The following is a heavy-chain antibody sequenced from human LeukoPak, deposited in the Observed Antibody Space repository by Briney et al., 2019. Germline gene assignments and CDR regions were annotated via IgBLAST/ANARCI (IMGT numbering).Heavy chain of an antibody. V-gene: IGHV1-18*01. Sequence: ASVKVSCKASGYTFTSYGISWVRQAPGQGLEWMGWISAYNGNTSYAQKLQGRVTMTTDTSTSTAYMELRSLRSDDTAVYYCARAGRYCSSTSCSGWYNWFDPWGQGTLVTVSS. J-gene: IGHJ5*02. CDR3: ARAGRYCSSTSCSGWYNWFDP. CDR2: ISAYNGNT. D-gene: IGHD2-2*01. CDR1: GYTFTSYG.